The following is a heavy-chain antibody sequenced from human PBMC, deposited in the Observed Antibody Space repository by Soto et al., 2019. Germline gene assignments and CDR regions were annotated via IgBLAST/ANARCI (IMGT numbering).Heavy chain of an antibody. Sequence: ASVKVSCKASGYTFTSYGISWVRQAPGQGLEWMGWINPNSGGTNYAQKFQGWVTMTRDTSISTAYMELSRLRSDDTAVYYCERARDGSGSYWFPHYTDVWGKGTTVTVSS. CDR3: ERARDGSGSYWFPHYTDV. CDR2: INPNSGGT. CDR1: GYTFTSYG. D-gene: IGHD3-10*01. V-gene: IGHV1-2*04. J-gene: IGHJ6*03.